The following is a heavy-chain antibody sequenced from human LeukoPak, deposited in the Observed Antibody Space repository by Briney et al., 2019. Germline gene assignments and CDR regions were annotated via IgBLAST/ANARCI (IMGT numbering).Heavy chain of an antibody. CDR1: GGSISSYY. V-gene: IGHV4-4*07. D-gene: IGHD6-6*01. CDR2: IYTSGST. Sequence: SETLSLTCTVSGGSISSYYWSWIRQPAGKGLEWIGRIYTSGSTNYNPSLKSRVTISVDTSKNQFSLKLSSVTAADTAVYYCARHESNYYYYGMDVWGQGTTVTVSS. CDR3: ARHESNYYYYGMDV. J-gene: IGHJ6*02.